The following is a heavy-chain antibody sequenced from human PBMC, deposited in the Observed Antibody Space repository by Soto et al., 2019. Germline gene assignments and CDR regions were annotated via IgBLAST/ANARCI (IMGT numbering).Heavy chain of an antibody. J-gene: IGHJ4*02. V-gene: IGHV3-7*04. CDR2: IKQDGSEK. CDR3: ARVRWLQYDY. CDR1: GFTFSSSW. D-gene: IGHD5-12*01. Sequence: GGSRRLFCAASGFTFSSSWMSWVRQAPGKGREWVANIKQDGSEKYYVDSVKGRFTISRDNAKNSLYLQMNSLRAEDTAVYYCARVRWLQYDYWGQGRLVNVSS.